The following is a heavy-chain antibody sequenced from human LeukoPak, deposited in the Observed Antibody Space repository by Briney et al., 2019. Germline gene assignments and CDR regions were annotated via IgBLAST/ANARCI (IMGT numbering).Heavy chain of an antibody. Sequence: ASVKVSCKASGYTFTSYGISWVRQAPGQGLEWMGWISAYNGNTNYAQKLQGRVTMTTDTSTSTAYMELRSLRSDDTAVYYCARGLGGLWFGERPDAFDIWGQGTMVTVSS. D-gene: IGHD3-10*01. CDR1: GYTFTSYG. CDR2: ISAYNGNT. V-gene: IGHV1-18*01. J-gene: IGHJ3*02. CDR3: ARGLGGLWFGERPDAFDI.